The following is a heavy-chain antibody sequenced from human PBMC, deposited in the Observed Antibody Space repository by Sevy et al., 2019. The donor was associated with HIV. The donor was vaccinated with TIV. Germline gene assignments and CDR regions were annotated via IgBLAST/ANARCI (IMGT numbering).Heavy chain of an antibody. D-gene: IGHD4-17*01. J-gene: IGHJ4*02. CDR2: ISNSGTTI. Sequence: GGSLRLSCAASGFTFSSYEMNWVRQAPGQGLKSVSYISNSGTTISYSDSVRGRFSISRDNARNSLYLQMNSLRAEDTAVYYCARDLPPSATTVAHFDYWGQGTLVTVSS. CDR1: GFTFSSYE. V-gene: IGHV3-48*03. CDR3: ARDLPPSATTVAHFDY.